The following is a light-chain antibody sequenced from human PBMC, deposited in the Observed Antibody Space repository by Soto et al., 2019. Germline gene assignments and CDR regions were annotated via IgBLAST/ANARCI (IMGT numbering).Light chain of an antibody. V-gene: IGKV3-11*01. CDR2: DAS. Sequence: EIVLTPSPATLSLSPGERATLSCRASQSVSSYLAWYQQKPGQAPRLLIYDASNRATGIPARFSGSGSGTDFTLTISSLEPEDFAVYCCQQRSNWPPITFGQRTRLEIK. CDR1: QSVSSY. J-gene: IGKJ5*01. CDR3: QQRSNWPPIT.